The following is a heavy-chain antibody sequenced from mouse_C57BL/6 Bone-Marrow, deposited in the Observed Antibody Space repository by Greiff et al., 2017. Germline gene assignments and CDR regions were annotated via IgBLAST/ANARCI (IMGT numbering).Heavy chain of an antibody. D-gene: IGHD1-1*01. CDR1: GFNIKDYY. CDR3: AYYYGSSYVAY. J-gene: IGHJ3*01. V-gene: IGHV14-2*01. Sequence: EVQRVESGAELVKPGASVKLSCTASGFNIKDYYMHWVKQRTEQGLEWIGRIDPEDGETKYAPTFQGKATITADTSSNTAYLQLSSLTSEDTAVYYCAYYYGSSYVAYWGQGTLVTVSA. CDR2: IDPEDGET.